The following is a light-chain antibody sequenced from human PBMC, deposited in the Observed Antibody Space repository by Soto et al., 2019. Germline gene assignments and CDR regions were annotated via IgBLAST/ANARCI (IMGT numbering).Light chain of an antibody. V-gene: IGLV1-44*01. CDR3: AAWDDSLNGYV. CDR2: NNS. Sequence: QSVLTQPPSASGTPGQRVTISCSGSGSNIGSNTVNWYQQLPGTAPKLLIYNNSQRPSGVPDRFSGSKSGTSASLAISGLQSDIEADYYCAAWDDSLNGYVFGIGTKPPS. J-gene: IGLJ1*01. CDR1: GSNIGSNT.